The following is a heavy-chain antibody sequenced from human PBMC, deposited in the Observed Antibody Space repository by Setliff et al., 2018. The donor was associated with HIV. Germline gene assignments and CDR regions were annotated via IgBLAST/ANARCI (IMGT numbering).Heavy chain of an antibody. CDR3: GRSVTRDSRGLYY. Sequence: ASVKVSCKASGYTFTDYGISWVRQAPGQGLEWMGWISAYNGITKYAQKFQGRVTMTTHTSTNTADMELRSLRSDDTAVYYCGRSVTRDSRGLYYWGQGTLVTSPQ. D-gene: IGHD3-22*01. J-gene: IGHJ4*02. CDR2: ISAYNGIT. CDR1: GYTFTDYG. V-gene: IGHV1-18*01.